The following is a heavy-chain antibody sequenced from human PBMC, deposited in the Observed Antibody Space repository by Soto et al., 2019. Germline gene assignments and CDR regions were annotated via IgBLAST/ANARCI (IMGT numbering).Heavy chain of an antibody. Sequence: QVKLVQSGAEVKKPGASVKVSCKASGYTFTSYGISWVRQAPGQGLEWMGWISAYNGNTKYAQKLQGRVTMTTETSTSTAYMEVRSLRSDDTAVYYCARDLAVGLVDYWGQVTLVTVSS. J-gene: IGHJ4*02. CDR2: ISAYNGNT. CDR1: GYTFTSYG. CDR3: ARDLAVGLVDY. V-gene: IGHV1-18*01. D-gene: IGHD6-19*01.